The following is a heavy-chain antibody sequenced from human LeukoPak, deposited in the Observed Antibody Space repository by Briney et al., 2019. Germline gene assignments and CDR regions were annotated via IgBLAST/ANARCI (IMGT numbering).Heavy chain of an antibody. CDR2: ITGSGANT. J-gene: IGHJ4*02. CDR3: ASLMSRVIVTGDFDN. CDR1: GFTFSSYG. D-gene: IGHD1-14*01. V-gene: IGHV3-23*01. Sequence: GGSLRLSCAASGFTFSSYGMHWVRQAPGKGLEWVSGITGSGANTYYADSVKGRFTISRDNSKNTLSLQMNSLRAEDTAVYYCASLMSRVIVTGDFDNWGQGTLVTVSS.